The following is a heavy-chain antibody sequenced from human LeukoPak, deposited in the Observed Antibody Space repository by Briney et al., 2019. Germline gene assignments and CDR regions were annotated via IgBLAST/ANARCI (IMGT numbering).Heavy chain of an antibody. D-gene: IGHD5/OR15-5a*01. Sequence: GASVKVSCKASGYTFTAFYLHWVRLAPGQGLEWMGRIDPTSGDAIYAHKFQGRVTMTRDTSVDTGYMELRRLRSDDTAVFYCVRSSTALAYWGQGTLVTVSS. J-gene: IGHJ4*02. V-gene: IGHV1-2*02. CDR3: VRSSTALAY. CDR2: IDPTSGDA. CDR1: GYTFTAFY.